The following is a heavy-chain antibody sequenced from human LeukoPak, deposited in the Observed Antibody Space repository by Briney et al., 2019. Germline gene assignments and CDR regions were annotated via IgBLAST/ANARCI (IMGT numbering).Heavy chain of an antibody. CDR1: GGSISSSSYY. D-gene: IGHD5-18*01. CDR2: IYYSGST. CDR3: ARARYSYGYGEFDY. V-gene: IGHV4-39*07. Sequence: SETLSLTCTVSGGSISSSSYYWGWIRQPPGKGLEWIGSIYYSGSTYYKPSLKSRVTISVDTSKNQFSLKLRSVTAADTAVYYCARARYSYGYGEFDYWGQGTLVTVSS. J-gene: IGHJ4*02.